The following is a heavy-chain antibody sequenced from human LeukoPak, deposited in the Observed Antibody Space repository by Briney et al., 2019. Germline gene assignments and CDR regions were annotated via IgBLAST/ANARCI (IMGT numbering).Heavy chain of an antibody. CDR2: IAISATYI. D-gene: IGHD1-26*01. J-gene: IGHJ4*02. CDR1: GFILSDYN. Sequence: PGGSLRLSCAASGFILSDYNMNWVRQAPGKGLQWVSFIAISATYITYADSVKGRFTISRDNAKSSLYLQMNSLRAEDTAVYYCARDLSATARAYDYWGQGTLVTVSS. CDR3: ARDLSATARAYDY. V-gene: IGHV3-21*01.